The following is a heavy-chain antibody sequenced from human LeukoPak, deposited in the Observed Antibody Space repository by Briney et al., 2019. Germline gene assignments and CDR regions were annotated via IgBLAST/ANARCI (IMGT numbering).Heavy chain of an antibody. CDR1: EFTFSTYS. CDR2: ISSGSSRT. J-gene: IGHJ4*02. Sequence: PGGSLRLSCAASEFTFSTYSMIWVRQAPGKGLEWISYISSGSSRTYYADSVKGRFTISRDNAKNTLYLQMNSLRVEDTAVYYCARDGRADYWGQGTLVTASS. V-gene: IGHV3-48*01. CDR3: ARDGRADY. D-gene: IGHD3/OR15-3a*01.